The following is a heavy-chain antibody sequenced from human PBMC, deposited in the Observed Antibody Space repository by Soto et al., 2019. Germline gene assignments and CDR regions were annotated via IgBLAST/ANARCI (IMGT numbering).Heavy chain of an antibody. Sequence: PGESLKISCAASGFTFSSYAMSWVRQAPGKGLKWVSTISGSGGSTYYAESVKGRFTISRDNSKNTLYLQMNSLRAEDTAVYYCAKDRAEWGSYDYWGQGILVTVSS. V-gene: IGHV3-23*01. CDR3: AKDRAEWGSYDY. D-gene: IGHD7-27*01. CDR2: ISGSGGST. CDR1: GFTFSSYA. J-gene: IGHJ4*02.